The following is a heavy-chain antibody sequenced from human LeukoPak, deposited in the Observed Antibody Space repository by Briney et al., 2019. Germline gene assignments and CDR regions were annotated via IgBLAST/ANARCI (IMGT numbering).Heavy chain of an antibody. CDR1: GFTFSSYN. CDR2: IYTSGST. V-gene: IGHV4-4*07. CDR3: ARSSTPGAFDI. D-gene: IGHD2-2*01. J-gene: IGHJ3*02. Sequence: GSLRLSCAASGFTFSSYNMNWIRQPAGKGLEWIGRIYTSGSTNYNPSLKSRVTMSVDTSKNQFSLKLSSVTAADTAVYYCARSSTPGAFDIWGQGTMVTVSS.